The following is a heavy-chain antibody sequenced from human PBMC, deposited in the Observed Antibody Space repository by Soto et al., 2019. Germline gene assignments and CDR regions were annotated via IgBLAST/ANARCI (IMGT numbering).Heavy chain of an antibody. D-gene: IGHD4-17*01. V-gene: IGHV1-46*03. J-gene: IGHJ4*02. CDR3: ARAPLIDYGDYSFGY. CDR2: INPSGGST. CDR1: GYTFTSYY. Sequence: GASVKVSCKASGYTFTSYYMHWARQAPGQGLEWMGIINPSGGSTSYAQKFQGRVTMTRDTSTSTVYMELSNLRSEDTAVYYCARAPLIDYGDYSFGYWGQGTLVTVSS.